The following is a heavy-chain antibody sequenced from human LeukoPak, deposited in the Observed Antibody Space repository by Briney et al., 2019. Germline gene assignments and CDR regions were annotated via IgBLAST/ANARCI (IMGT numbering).Heavy chain of an antibody. D-gene: IGHD3-10*01. V-gene: IGHV4-39*01. CDR1: GGSISSSSYY. Sequence: PSETLSLTCTVSGGSISSSSYYWGWIRQPPGKGLEWIGSIYHSGSTYYNPSLKSRVTISVDTSKNQFSLNLSSVTAADTAVFYCAGSDYYYYMDVWGKGTTVTVSS. CDR2: IYHSGST. CDR3: AGSDYYYYMDV. J-gene: IGHJ6*03.